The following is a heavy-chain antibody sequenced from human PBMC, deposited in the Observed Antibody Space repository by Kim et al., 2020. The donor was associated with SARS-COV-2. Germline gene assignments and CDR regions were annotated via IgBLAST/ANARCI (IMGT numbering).Heavy chain of an antibody. Sequence: SETLSLTCAVYGGSFSGYYWSWIRQPPGKGLEWIGEINHSGSTNYNPSLKSRVTISVDTSKNQFSLKLSSVTAADTAVYYCARGGRGITIFGVVIQKQTNWFDPGGQGTLVTVS. CDR3: ARGGRGITIFGVVIQKQTNWFDP. CDR2: INHSGST. D-gene: IGHD3-3*01. J-gene: IGHJ5*02. CDR1: GGSFSGYY. V-gene: IGHV4-34*01.